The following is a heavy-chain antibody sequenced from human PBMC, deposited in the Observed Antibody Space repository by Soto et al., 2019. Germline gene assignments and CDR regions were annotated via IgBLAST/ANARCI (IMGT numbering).Heavy chain of an antibody. CDR1: GFTFSSYG. J-gene: IGHJ4*02. Sequence: QVQLVESGGGVVQPGRSLRLSCAASGFTFSSYGMHWVRQAPGKGLEWVAVIWYDGSNKYYADSVKGRFTISRDNSKNTLYLQMNSLRAEDTAVYYCARDLLRRSDYVDYWGQGTLVTVS. CDR3: ARDLLRRSDYVDY. V-gene: IGHV3-33*01. CDR2: IWYDGSNK.